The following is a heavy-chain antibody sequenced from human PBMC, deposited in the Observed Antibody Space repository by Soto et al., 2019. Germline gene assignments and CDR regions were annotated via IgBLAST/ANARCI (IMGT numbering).Heavy chain of an antibody. J-gene: IGHJ1*01. CDR3: ARDLNGNARYSSSSGYFQH. Sequence: QVQLVESGGGVVQPGRSLRLSCAASGFTFSSYAMHWVRQAPGKGLEWVAVISYGGSNKYYADSVKGRFTISRDNSKNTLYLQMNSLRAEDTAVYYCARDLNGNARYSSSSGYFQHWGQGTLVTVSS. D-gene: IGHD6-6*01. V-gene: IGHV3-30-3*01. CDR2: ISYGGSNK. CDR1: GFTFSSYA.